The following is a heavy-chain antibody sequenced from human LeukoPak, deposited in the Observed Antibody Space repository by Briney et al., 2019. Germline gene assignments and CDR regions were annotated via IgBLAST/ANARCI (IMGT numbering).Heavy chain of an antibody. CDR3: ARDNYGDYTY. Sequence: GGSLRLSCVASGFSYSNDWMSWVRQAPGKGLEWVATIKEDGSDKSYVDSVKGRFTISRDNAKNSLYLQMNSLRVEDTAVYYCARDNYGDYTYWGQGTLVTVSS. J-gene: IGHJ4*02. D-gene: IGHD2-21*02. CDR1: GFSYSNDW. CDR2: IKEDGSDK. V-gene: IGHV3-7*01.